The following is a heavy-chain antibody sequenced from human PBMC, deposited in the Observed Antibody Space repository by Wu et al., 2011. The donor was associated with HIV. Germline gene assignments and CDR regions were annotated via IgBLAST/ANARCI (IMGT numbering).Heavy chain of an antibody. CDR3: ARGNGPIVVVTATPYYYYGMDV. V-gene: IGHV1-69*05. J-gene: IGHJ6*02. Sequence: VQLVQSGAEVKKPGSSVKVSCKASGGTFSSYAISWARQAPGQGLEWMGGIIPIFGTANYTQKFQGRVTITTDESTSTAYMELSSLRSEDTAVYYCARGNGPIVVVTATPYYYYGMDVWGQGTTVTVSS. CDR1: GGTFSSYA. D-gene: IGHD2-21*02. CDR2: IIPIFGTA.